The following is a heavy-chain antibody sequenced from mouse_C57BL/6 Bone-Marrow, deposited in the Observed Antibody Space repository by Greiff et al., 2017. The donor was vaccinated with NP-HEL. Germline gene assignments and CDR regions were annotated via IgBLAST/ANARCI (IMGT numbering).Heavy chain of an antibody. CDR3: TTELRLREGFAY. J-gene: IGHJ3*01. Sequence: VQLKESGAELVRPGASVKLSCTASGFNIKDDYMHWVKQRPEKGLEWIGWIDPENGDTEYASKFQGKATITADTSSNTAYLQLSSLTSEDTAVYYCTTELRLREGFAYWGQGTLVTVSA. D-gene: IGHD3-2*02. CDR1: GFNIKDDY. V-gene: IGHV14-4*01. CDR2: IDPENGDT.